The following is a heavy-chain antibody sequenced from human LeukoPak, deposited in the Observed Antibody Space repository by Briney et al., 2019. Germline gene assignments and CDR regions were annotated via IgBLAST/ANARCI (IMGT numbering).Heavy chain of an antibody. CDR1: GFTFSSYA. CDR3: ARTISSNWYYFDY. V-gene: IGHV3-30-3*01. J-gene: IGHJ4*02. CDR2: ISYDGSNK. D-gene: IGHD6-13*01. Sequence: GGSLRLSCAASGFTFSSYAMHWVRQAPGKGLEWVAVISYDGSNKYYADSVKGRFTISRDNSKNTLYLQMNSLRAEDTAVYYCARTISSNWYYFDYWGQGTLVTVSS.